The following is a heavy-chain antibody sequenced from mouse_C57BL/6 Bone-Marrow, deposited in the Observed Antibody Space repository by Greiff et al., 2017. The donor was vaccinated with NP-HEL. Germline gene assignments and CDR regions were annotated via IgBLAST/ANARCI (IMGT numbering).Heavy chain of an antibody. J-gene: IGHJ3*01. Sequence: EVMLVESEGGLVQPGSSMKLSCTASGFTFSDYYMAWVRQVPEKGLEWVANINYDGSSTYYLDSLKSRFIISRDNAKNILYLQMSSLKSEDTATYYCARREAPAYWGQGTLVTVSA. V-gene: IGHV5-16*02. CDR2: INYDGSST. CDR1: GFTFSDYY. CDR3: ARREAPAY.